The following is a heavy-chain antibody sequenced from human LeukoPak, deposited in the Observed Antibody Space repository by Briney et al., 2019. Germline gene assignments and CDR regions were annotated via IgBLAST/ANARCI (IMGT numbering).Heavy chain of an antibody. CDR3: ARVNGDYYYYYYGMDV. CDR2: IYYSGST. J-gene: IGHJ6*02. Sequence: PSETLSLTCTVSGGSISSYYWSWIRQPPGKGLEWIGYIYYSGSTNYNPSLKSRVTISVDTSKNQFSLKLSSVTAADTAVYYCARVNGDYYYYYYGMDVWGQGTTVTVSS. V-gene: IGHV4-59*01. D-gene: IGHD4-17*01. CDR1: GGSISSYY.